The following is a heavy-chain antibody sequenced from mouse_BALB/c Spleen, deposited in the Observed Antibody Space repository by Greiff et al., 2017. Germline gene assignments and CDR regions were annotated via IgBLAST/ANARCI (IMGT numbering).Heavy chain of an antibody. V-gene: IGHV1-26*01. CDR3: ASLSWDGPGTSWFAY. Sequence: EVQLQESGPDLVKPGASVKISCKASGYSFTGYYMHWVKQSHGKSLEWIGRVNPNNGGTSYNQKFKGKAILTVDKSSSTAYMQLRSLTSEDSAVYYCASLSWDGPGTSWFAYWGQGTLVTVSA. CDR1: GYSFTGYY. CDR2: VNPNNGGT. J-gene: IGHJ3*01. D-gene: IGHD4-1*01.